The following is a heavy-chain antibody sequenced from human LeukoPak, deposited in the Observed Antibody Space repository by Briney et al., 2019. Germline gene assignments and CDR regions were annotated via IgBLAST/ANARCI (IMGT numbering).Heavy chain of an antibody. V-gene: IGHV3-48*03. D-gene: IGHD3-10*01. CDR1: GFTFSSYE. CDR2: ISSSGSTI. CDR3: AATMVRGLGPGY. J-gene: IGHJ4*02. Sequence: GGSLRLSCAASGFTFSSYEMNWVRQAPGKGLEWVSYISSSGSTIYYADSVKGRFTISRDNAKNSLYLQMNSLRAEDTAVYYCAATMVRGLGPGYWGQGTLVTVSS.